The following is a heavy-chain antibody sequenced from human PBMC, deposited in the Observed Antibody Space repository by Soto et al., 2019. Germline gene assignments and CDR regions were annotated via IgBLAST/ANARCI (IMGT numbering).Heavy chain of an antibody. V-gene: IGHV1-18*01. CDR1: GYTFTSYG. Sequence: ASVKVSCKASGYTFTSYGISWVRRAPGQGLEWMGWISACNGNTKYSQKFQGRVTITRDTSASTAYMELSSLRSEDTAVYYCSRDMNTARDYDYWGQGTLVTVSS. J-gene: IGHJ4*02. CDR2: ISACNGNT. D-gene: IGHD3-16*01. CDR3: SRDMNTARDYDY.